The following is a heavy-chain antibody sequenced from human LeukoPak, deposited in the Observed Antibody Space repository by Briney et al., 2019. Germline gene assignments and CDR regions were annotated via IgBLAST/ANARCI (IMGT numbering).Heavy chain of an antibody. Sequence: SSETLSLTCTVSGGSISSTTYYWAWIRQPPGEGLEWIGTIYYAGNTYYNPSLKSRVTISVDTSKNQFSLKLTSVTAADTAVYYCARHGKAVSGGFDFWGQGTQVPVSS. CDR3: ARHGKAVSGGFDF. J-gene: IGHJ4*02. CDR1: GGSISSTTYY. D-gene: IGHD6-19*01. CDR2: IYYAGNT. V-gene: IGHV4-39*01.